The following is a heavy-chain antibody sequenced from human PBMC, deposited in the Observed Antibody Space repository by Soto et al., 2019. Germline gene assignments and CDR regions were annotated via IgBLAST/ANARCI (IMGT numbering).Heavy chain of an antibody. CDR1: GGSFSCYY. CDR3: ASSWVDPSYYYGMDV. D-gene: IGHD2-15*01. CDR2: INHSGST. Sequence: PSETLSLTFAVYGGSFSCYYWSWIRQAPGKGLEWIGEINHSGSTKYNPSLKSRVTISVDTSKNQFSLKLSPVTAADTAVYYCASSWVDPSYYYGMDVCGQGTTVTVSS. J-gene: IGHJ6*02. V-gene: IGHV4-34*01.